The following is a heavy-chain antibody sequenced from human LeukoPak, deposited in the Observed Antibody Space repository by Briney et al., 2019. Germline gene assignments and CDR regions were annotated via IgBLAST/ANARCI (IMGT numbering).Heavy chain of an antibody. V-gene: IGHV1-69*05. CDR3: ARGNFCSSTSCYSDYMDI. CDR2: IIPIFGTA. D-gene: IGHD2-2*01. Sequence: SVKVSCKASGGTFSSYAISWVRQAPGQGLEWMGGIIPIFGTANYAQKFQGRVTITTDESTSTAYMELSSLRSEDTAVYYCARGNFCSSTSCYSDYMDIWGKGTTVTVSS. J-gene: IGHJ6*03. CDR1: GGTFSSYA.